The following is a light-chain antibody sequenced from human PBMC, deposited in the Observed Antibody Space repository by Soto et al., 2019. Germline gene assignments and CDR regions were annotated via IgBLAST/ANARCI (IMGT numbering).Light chain of an antibody. J-gene: IGKJ1*01. CDR1: QSVSSSY. V-gene: IGKV3-20*01. CDR3: QHYGYPQWT. Sequence: EIVLTQFPVTLSLSPGERATLSCRASQSVSSSYLAWYQQKPGQAPRLLIYGASSRATGIPDRFSGSGSGTDFTLTISRLEPEDFAVYYCQHYGYPQWTFGQGTKVEIK. CDR2: GAS.